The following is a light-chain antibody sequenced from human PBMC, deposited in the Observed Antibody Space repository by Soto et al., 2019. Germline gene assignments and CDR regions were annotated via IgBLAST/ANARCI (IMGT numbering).Light chain of an antibody. CDR3: QQYGSSSIT. CDR2: DAS. V-gene: IGKV3-11*01. Sequence: EIVLTQSPATLSLSPGERATLSCWASQSVSSYLAWYQQKPGQAPRLLIYDASNRATGIPARFSGSGSGTDFTLTISSLEPEDFAVYYCQQYGSSSITFGQGTRLENK. CDR1: QSVSSY. J-gene: IGKJ5*01.